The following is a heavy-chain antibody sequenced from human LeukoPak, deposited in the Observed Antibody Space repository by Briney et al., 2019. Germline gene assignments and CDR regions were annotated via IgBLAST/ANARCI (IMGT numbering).Heavy chain of an antibody. J-gene: IGHJ4*02. CDR1: GFIFSSYA. D-gene: IGHD6-19*01. Sequence: PPGGSLRLSCAASGFIFSSYAMTWVRQGPGKGLEWVSAISGSGGSTYYADSVKGRFTISRDNSKNTLYLQMNSLRAEDTAVYYCAKDRQWLRVTTFDYRGQGTLVTVSS. CDR2: ISGSGGST. CDR3: AKDRQWLRVTTFDY. V-gene: IGHV3-23*01.